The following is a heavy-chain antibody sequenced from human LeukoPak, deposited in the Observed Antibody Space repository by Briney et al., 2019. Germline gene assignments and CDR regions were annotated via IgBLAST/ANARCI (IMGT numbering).Heavy chain of an antibody. CDR3: ARASRGTFGYMDV. CDR2: INHSGST. J-gene: IGHJ6*03. Sequence: SETLSLTRAVYGGSFSGYYWSWIRQPPGKGLEWIGEINHSGSTNYNPSLKSRVTISVDTSKNQFSLKLSSVTAADTAVYYCARASRGTFGYMDVWGKGTTVTVSS. V-gene: IGHV4-34*01. CDR1: GGSFSGYY. D-gene: IGHD2-2*01.